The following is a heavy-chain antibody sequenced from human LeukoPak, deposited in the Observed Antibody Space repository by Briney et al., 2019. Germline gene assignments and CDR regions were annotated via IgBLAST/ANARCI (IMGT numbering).Heavy chain of an antibody. CDR3: ARAVYSYGYYYYGMDV. J-gene: IGHJ6*02. CDR2: IYYSGST. D-gene: IGHD5-18*01. CDR1: GGSISSYY. Sequence: SETLSLTCTVSGGSISSYYWSWIRQPPGKGLEWIGYIYYSGSTNYNPSLKSRVTISVDTSKNQFSLKLSSVTAADTAVYCCARAVYSYGYYYYGMDVWGQGTTVTVSS. V-gene: IGHV4-59*01.